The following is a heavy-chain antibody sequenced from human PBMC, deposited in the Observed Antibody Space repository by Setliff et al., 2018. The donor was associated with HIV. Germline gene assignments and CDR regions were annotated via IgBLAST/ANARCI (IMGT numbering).Heavy chain of an antibody. CDR3: ARDRAEADVGGGVRGPTYFCDY. Sequence: ASVTVSCKASGGTFSTSAISWVRQAPGRGLEWMGGIIPVFGSAHYAQKFQDRITITTDESTSSVFVELSNLRPDDTAIYYCARDRAEADVGGGVRGPTYFCDYWGQGTLVTVSS. D-gene: IGHD3-16*01. CDR1: GGTFSTSA. J-gene: IGHJ4*02. V-gene: IGHV1-69*05. CDR2: IIPVFGSA.